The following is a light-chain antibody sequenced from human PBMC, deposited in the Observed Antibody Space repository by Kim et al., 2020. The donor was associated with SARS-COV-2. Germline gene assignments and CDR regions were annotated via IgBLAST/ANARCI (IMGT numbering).Light chain of an antibody. CDR2: LNSDGSH. Sequence: LGASVKLTCTLSSGHSSYAIAWHQQQPEKGPRYLMKLNSDGSHSKGDGIPDRFSGSSSGAERYLTISSLQSEDEADYYCQTWGTDVFGGGTKLTVL. J-gene: IGLJ3*02. V-gene: IGLV4-69*01. CDR1: SGHSSYA. CDR3: QTWGTDV.